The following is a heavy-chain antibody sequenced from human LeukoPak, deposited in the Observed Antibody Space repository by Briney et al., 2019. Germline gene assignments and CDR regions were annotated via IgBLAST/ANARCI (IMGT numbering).Heavy chain of an antibody. D-gene: IGHD3-10*01. J-gene: IGHJ4*02. CDR1: GYSFSNYW. V-gene: IGHV5-51*01. CDR3: ARHLRGSATYPIDY. CDR2: FYPGDSDT. Sequence: GESLKISCKGSGYSFSNYWIGWVRQMPGKGLEWVGIFYPGDSDTRYSPSFQGQVTISADKSISTAYLQWSSPKASDTAMYYCARHLRGSATYPIDYWGQGTLVTVSS.